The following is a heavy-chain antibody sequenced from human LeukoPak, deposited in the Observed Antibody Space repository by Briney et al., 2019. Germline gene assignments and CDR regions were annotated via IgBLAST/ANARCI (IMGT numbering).Heavy chain of an antibody. J-gene: IGHJ4*02. Sequence: SETLSLTCTVSGSSISNNYWSWFRQPPGKGLEWIGYIYYSGSTNYNPSLKSRVTISVDTSKSQFSLKLSSVTAADTAVYYCASHKGFWGQGTLVTVSS. CDR3: ASHKGF. CDR2: IYYSGST. CDR1: GSSISNNY. V-gene: IGHV4-59*01.